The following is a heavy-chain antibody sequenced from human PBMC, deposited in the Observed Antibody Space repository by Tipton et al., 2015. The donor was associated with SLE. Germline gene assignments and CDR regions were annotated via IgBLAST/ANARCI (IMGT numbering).Heavy chain of an antibody. V-gene: IGHV4-59*08. D-gene: IGHD2-8*01. CDR2: ISYAGDT. CDR1: GGSISSHY. J-gene: IGHJ6*02. Sequence: TLSLTCSVSGGSISSHYWIWIRQPPGKGLEWIGYISYAGDTNYNPSLKSRVTISGDTSKNQFSLKLNSVTAADTAVYYCARGMLTWRGAIVGVDVWGQGTTVNVSS. CDR3: ARGMLTWRGAIVGVDV.